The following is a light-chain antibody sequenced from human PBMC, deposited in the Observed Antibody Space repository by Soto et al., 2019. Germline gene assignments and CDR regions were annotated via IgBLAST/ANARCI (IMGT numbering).Light chain of an antibody. CDR3: SSYTSSSTLV. J-gene: IGLJ1*01. V-gene: IGLV2-14*01. Sequence: QSVLTQPDSVSGSPGQSITISCTGTSSDVGGYNYVSWYQQHPGKAPKLMIYDVSNRPSGVSNRFSGSKSGNTASLTISGLQAEDEADYYCSSYTSSSTLVFGTGTRSPS. CDR2: DVS. CDR1: SSDVGGYNY.